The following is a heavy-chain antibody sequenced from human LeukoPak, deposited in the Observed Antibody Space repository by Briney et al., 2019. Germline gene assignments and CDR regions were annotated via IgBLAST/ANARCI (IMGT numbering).Heavy chain of an antibody. D-gene: IGHD6-19*01. J-gene: IGHJ4*02. CDR3: AKRGSGWFFDY. CDR2: ISGSGGSI. Sequence: QPGGSLRLSCVASGFTFSGFWMSWVRQAPGKGLEWVSAISGSGGSIYYADSVKGRFTISRDNSKNTLYLQMNSLRAEDTGVYYCAKRGSGWFFDYWGQGTLVTVSS. CDR1: GFTFSGFW. V-gene: IGHV3-23*01.